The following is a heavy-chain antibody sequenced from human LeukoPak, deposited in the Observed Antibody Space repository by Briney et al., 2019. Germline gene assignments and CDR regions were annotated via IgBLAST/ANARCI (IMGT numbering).Heavy chain of an antibody. Sequence: GGSLRLSCAASGFTFISYAMHWVRQAPGKGLEWVAMISYDGSNKYYADSVKGRFTISRDNSKNTLYLQMNSLRAEDTAVYYCARDNSDYDSSFFDYWGQGTLVTVSS. CDR1: GFTFISYA. D-gene: IGHD3-22*01. J-gene: IGHJ4*02. CDR2: ISYDGSNK. CDR3: ARDNSDYDSSFFDY. V-gene: IGHV3-30*03.